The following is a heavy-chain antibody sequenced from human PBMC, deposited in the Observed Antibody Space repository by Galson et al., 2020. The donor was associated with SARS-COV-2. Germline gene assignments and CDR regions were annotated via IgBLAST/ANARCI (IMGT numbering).Heavy chain of an antibody. V-gene: IGHV3-53*01. J-gene: IGHJ6*02. CDR1: GFTVSSNY. Sequence: GGSLRLSCAASGFTVSSNYMSWVRQAPGQGLEWVSVIYSGGSTYYADSVKGRFTISRDNSKNTLYLQMNSLRAEDTAVYYCARDAQSYGMDVWGQGTTVTVSS. CDR2: IYSGGST. CDR3: ARDAQSYGMDV.